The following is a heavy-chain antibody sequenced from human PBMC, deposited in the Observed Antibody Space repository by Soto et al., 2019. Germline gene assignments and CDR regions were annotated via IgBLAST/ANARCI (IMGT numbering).Heavy chain of an antibody. Sequence: QVQLVESGGGVVQPGRSLRLSCAASGFTFSSYGMHWVRQAPGKGLEWVAIIWYDGSNKYYADSVKGRFTISRDNSKNTRDLEMNSRRAEDTAVYYWARESSGGHDYWGQGTLVTVSS. D-gene: IGHD3-3*01. CDR2: IWYDGSNK. CDR1: GFTFSSYG. J-gene: IGHJ4*02. V-gene: IGHV3-33*01. CDR3: ARESSGGHDY.